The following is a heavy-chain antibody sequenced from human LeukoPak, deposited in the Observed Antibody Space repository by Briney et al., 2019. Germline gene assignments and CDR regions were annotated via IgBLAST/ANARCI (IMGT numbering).Heavy chain of an antibody. CDR2: ISYDGSNK. Sequence: PGGSLRLSCAASGFTFSSYAMHWVRQAPGKGLEWVAVISYDGSNKYYADSVKGRFTISRDNSKNTLYLQMNSLRAEDTAVYYCASTTYNWNDAYYYGMDVWGQGTTVTVSS. J-gene: IGHJ6*02. D-gene: IGHD1-1*01. V-gene: IGHV3-30*04. CDR3: ASTTYNWNDAYYYGMDV. CDR1: GFTFSSYA.